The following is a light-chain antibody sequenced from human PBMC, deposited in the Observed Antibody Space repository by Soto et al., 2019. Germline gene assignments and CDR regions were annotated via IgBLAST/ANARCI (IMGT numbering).Light chain of an antibody. CDR1: SSDVGGYNY. J-gene: IGLJ3*02. V-gene: IGLV2-14*01. CDR2: EVS. Sequence: QSALTQPASVSGSPGQSITISCTGTSSDVGGYNYVSWYQQHPGKAPKLMIYEVSNRPSGVSNRFSGSKSGNTASLTISGRQAEDEADYYWSSYTSSSTWVFGGGTKVTVL. CDR3: SSYTSSSTWV.